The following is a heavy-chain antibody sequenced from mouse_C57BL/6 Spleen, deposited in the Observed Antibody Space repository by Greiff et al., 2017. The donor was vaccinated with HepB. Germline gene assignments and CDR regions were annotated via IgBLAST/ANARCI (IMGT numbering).Heavy chain of an antibody. D-gene: IGHD2-3*01. CDR3: ARGGDGYYWYFDV. CDR2: IDPSDSET. J-gene: IGHJ1*03. Sequence: QVQLKQPGAELVRPGSSVKLSCKASGYTFTSYWMHWVKQRPIQGLEWIGNIDPSDSETHYNQKFKDKATLTVDKSSSTAYMQLSSLTSEDSAVYYCARGGDGYYWYFDVWGTGTTVTVSS. CDR1: GYTFTSYW. V-gene: IGHV1-52*01.